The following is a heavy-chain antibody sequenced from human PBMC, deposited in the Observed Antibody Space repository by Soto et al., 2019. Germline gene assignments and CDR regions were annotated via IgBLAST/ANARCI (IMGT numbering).Heavy chain of an antibody. D-gene: IGHD6-19*01. CDR3: AKGDSSRRVDY. CDR1: GFTFSSYG. J-gene: IGHJ4*02. Sequence: GGSLRLSCAASGFTFSSYGMHWVRQAPGKGLEWVAVISYDGSNKYYADSVKGRFTISRDNSKNTLYLQMNSLRAEDTAVYYCAKGDSSRRVDYWGQGTLVTVSS. CDR2: ISYDGSNK. V-gene: IGHV3-30*18.